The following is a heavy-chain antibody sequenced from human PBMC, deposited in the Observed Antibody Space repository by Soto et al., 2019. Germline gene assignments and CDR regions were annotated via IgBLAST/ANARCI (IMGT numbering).Heavy chain of an antibody. CDR1: GFTFSSYA. CDR3: AWDIVVVPAQYGMDV. CDR2: ISGSGGST. V-gene: IGHV3-23*01. D-gene: IGHD2-2*01. J-gene: IGHJ6*02. Sequence: GGSLRLSCAASGFTFSSYAMSWVRQAPGKGLEWVSAISGSGGSTYYADSVKGRFTISRDNSKNTLYLQMNSLRAEDTAVYYCAWDIVVVPAQYGMDVWGQGTTVTVSS.